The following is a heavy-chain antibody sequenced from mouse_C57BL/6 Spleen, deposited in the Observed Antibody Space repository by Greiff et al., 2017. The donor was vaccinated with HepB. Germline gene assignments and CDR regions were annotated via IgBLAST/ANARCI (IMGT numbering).Heavy chain of an antibody. CDR3: ARSRDYYYGSSYDWYFDV. Sequence: QVTLKVSGPGILQSSQTLSLTCSFSGFSLSTSGMGVSWIRQPSGKGLEWLAHIYWDDDKRYNPSLKSRLTISKDTSRNQVFLKITSVDTADTATYYCARSRDYYYGSSYDWYFDVWGTGTTVTVSS. CDR1: GFSLSTSGMG. CDR2: IYWDDDK. V-gene: IGHV8-12*01. D-gene: IGHD1-1*01. J-gene: IGHJ1*03.